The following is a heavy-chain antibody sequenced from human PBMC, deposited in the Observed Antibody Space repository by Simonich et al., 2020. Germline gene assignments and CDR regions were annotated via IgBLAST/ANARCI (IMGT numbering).Heavy chain of an antibody. V-gene: IGHV3-74*01. CDR1: GFTFSSYW. J-gene: IGHJ2*01. D-gene: IGHD7-27*01. CDR2: MNRDGSST. Sequence: EVQLVESGGGLVQPGGSLRLSCAASGFTFSSYWMHWVRQAPGKGLVWGPRMNRDGSSTSYADSVKGRFTITRDNAKNTLYLQMNSLRAEDTAVYYCAREAGDLWYFDLWGRGTLVTVSS. CDR3: AREAGDLWYFDL.